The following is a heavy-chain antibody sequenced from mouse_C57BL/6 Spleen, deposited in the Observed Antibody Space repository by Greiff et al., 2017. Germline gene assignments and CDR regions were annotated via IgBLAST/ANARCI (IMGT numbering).Heavy chain of an antibody. CDR2: INPGSGGT. D-gene: IGHD1-1*01. J-gene: IGHJ3*01. Sequence: QVQLQQSGAELVRPGTSVTVSCKASGYAFTNYLIEWVKQRPGQGLEWVGVINPGSGGTNYNEKSKGKATLTADKSSSTAYMQLSSLTSEDSAVYFCARNLLYYGSRFAYWGQGTLVTVSA. CDR3: ARNLLYYGSRFAY. CDR1: GYAFTNYL. V-gene: IGHV1-54*01.